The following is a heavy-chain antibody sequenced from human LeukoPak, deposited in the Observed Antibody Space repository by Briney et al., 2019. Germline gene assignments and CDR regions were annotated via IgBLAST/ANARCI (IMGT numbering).Heavy chain of an antibody. CDR1: GDSVSRNSAA. CDR2: AYYRSKWYN. D-gene: IGHD3-10*01. CDR3: ARDVLWFGEGPVYYYYIDV. Sequence: SQTLSLTCAISGDSVSRNSAAWNWIRQSPSRGLEWLGRAYYRSKWYNDSAVFVKSRMNNNPDTSTHLFSLQLNSVTPEDTAVYYCARDVLWFGEGPVYYYYIDVWGKGTTLTLSS. J-gene: IGHJ6*03. V-gene: IGHV6-1*01.